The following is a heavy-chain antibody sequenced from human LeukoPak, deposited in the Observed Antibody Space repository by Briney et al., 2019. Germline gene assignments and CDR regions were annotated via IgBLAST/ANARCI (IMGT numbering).Heavy chain of an antibody. CDR1: GGSISSGGYY. J-gene: IGHJ6*02. CDR3: ARDGPSPGGSTLPYYYYGMDV. Sequence: SETLSLTCTVSGGSISSGGYYWSWIRQHPGTGLEWIGYIYYSGSTYYNPSLKSRVTISVDTSKNQFSLKLSSVTAADTAVYYCARDGPSPGGSTLPYYYYGMDVWGQGTTVTVSS. D-gene: IGHD5-12*01. CDR2: IYYSGST. V-gene: IGHV4-31*03.